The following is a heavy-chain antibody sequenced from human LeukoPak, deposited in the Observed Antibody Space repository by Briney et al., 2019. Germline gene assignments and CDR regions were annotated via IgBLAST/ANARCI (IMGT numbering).Heavy chain of an antibody. Sequence: AGGSLRLSCAASGFTFSGSTMHWVRQASGKGLERIGRIRSKVSSYATAYAASVKGRFTISRDDAKNTAYLQMDSLKTEDTAVYYCTSPQADSGATYFRHWGQGTLVTVSS. CDR3: TSPQADSGATYFRH. CDR2: IRSKVSSYAT. CDR1: GFTFSGST. J-gene: IGHJ1*01. V-gene: IGHV3-73*01. D-gene: IGHD6-19*01.